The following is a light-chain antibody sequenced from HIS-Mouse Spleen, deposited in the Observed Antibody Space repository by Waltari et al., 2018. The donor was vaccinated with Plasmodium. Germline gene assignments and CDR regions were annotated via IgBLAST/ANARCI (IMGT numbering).Light chain of an antibody. CDR2: DAS. J-gene: IGKJ4*01. CDR1: QSVSSY. CDR3: QQRSNWPRVLT. Sequence: EIVLTQYPATLSLSPGERATLSCKASQSVSSYLAWYQQKPGQAHRLLIYDASNRATGIPARFSGSGSGTDFTLTISSLEPEDFAVYYCQQRSNWPRVLTFGGGTKVEIK. V-gene: IGKV3-11*01.